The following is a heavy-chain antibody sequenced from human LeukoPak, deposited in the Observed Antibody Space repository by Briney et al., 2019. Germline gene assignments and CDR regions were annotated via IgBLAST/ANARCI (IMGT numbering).Heavy chain of an antibody. CDR2: ISGSGGST. D-gene: IGHD3-10*01. Sequence: PGGSLRLSCAASGFTFSSYAMSWVRQAPGKGLEWVSAISGSGGSTYYADSVKGRFTISRDNAKNSLYLQMDSLRAEDTAVYYCASSLTMVRGDYWGQGTLVTVSS. J-gene: IGHJ4*02. CDR1: GFTFSSYA. CDR3: ASSLTMVRGDY. V-gene: IGHV3-23*01.